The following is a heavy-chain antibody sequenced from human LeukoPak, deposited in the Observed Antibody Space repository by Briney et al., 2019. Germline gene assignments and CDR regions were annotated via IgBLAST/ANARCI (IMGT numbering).Heavy chain of an antibody. CDR2: IYYSGST. D-gene: IGHD3-3*01. CDR1: GGSVSNANYY. V-gene: IGHV4-31*03. Sequence: SETLSLTCTVSGGSVSNANYYWTWIRQHPGKGLEWIGYIYYSGSTYYNPSLKSRVTISVDTSKNQFSLKLSSVTAADTAVYYCARDLRFLEWLSPPYGMDVWGQGTTVTVSS. J-gene: IGHJ6*02. CDR3: ARDLRFLEWLSPPYGMDV.